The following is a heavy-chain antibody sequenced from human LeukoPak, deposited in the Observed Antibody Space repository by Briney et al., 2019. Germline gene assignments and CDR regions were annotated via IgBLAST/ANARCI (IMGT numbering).Heavy chain of an antibody. D-gene: IGHD2-2*01. CDR3: TRGSRYCTSTTCYHWFDP. Sequence: SETLSLTCTVSGGSISSGTYYWTWIRQPAGKGLEWIGRIHTSGSATYNPSLTSRVTISIDTSQNQISLKLSSVTAADTAVYYCTRGSRYCTSTTCYHWFDPWGQGTLVTVSS. J-gene: IGHJ5*02. CDR1: GGSISSGTYY. CDR2: IHTSGSA. V-gene: IGHV4-61*02.